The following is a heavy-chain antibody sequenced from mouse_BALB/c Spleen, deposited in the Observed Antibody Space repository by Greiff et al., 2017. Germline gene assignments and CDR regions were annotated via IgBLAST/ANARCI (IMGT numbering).Heavy chain of an antibody. V-gene: IGHV14-3*02. CDR1: GFNIKDTY. CDR3: ARLYGNYVDAMDY. J-gene: IGHJ4*01. CDR2: IDPANGNT. Sequence: EVQLQQSGAELVKPGASVKLSCTASGFNIKDTYMHWVKQRPEQGLEWIGRIDPANGNTKYDPKFQGKATITADTSSNTAYLQLSSLTSEDTAVYYCARLYGNYVDAMDYWGQGTSVTVSS. D-gene: IGHD2-1*01.